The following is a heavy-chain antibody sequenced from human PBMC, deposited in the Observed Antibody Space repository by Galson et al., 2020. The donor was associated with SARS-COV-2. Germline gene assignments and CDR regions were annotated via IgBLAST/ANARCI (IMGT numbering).Heavy chain of an antibody. Sequence: SETLSLTCTLSGASISSPSNYWGWIRHTPGKGLEWLASIYYSRTTYRNPSLKSRVTISVHTSKNQFSLKMNSVTAAVTASCFCARGGALSVGQRLVPFHHWGQGTLVTVSS. V-gene: IGHV4-39*07. CDR2: IYYSRTT. J-gene: IGHJ1*01. D-gene: IGHD6-13*01. CDR3: ARGGALSVGQRLVPFHH. CDR1: GASISSPSNY.